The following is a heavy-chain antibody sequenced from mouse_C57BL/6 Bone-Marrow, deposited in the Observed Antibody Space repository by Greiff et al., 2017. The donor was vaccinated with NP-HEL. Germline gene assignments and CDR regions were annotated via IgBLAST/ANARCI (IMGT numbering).Heavy chain of an antibody. J-gene: IGHJ2*01. CDR1: GFTFTDYY. V-gene: IGHV7-3*01. CDR2: IRNKANGSTP. CDR3: ARYRYVDFDY. Sequence: EVKLMESGGGLVQPGGSLSLSCAASGFTFTDYYMSWVRQPPGQALEWLGFIRNKANGSTPAYSASVKGRFTISSDNSQSILYLQMNALGAEDSDTYYCARYRYVDFDYWGQGTTLTVSS.